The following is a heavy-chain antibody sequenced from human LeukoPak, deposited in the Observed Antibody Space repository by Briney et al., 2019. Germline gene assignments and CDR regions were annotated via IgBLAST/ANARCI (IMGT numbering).Heavy chain of an antibody. D-gene: IGHD3-10*02. V-gene: IGHV3-21*05. CDR3: AELGITMIGGV. CDR1: GFTFSNYG. CDR2: ISSSGSDI. Sequence: AGSLRLSCAASGFTFSNYGMHWVRQAPGKGLEWVSYISSSGSDIYYADSVKGRFTISRDNAKNSLYLQMNRLRAEDTAVYYCAELGITMIGGVWGKGTTVTISS. J-gene: IGHJ6*04.